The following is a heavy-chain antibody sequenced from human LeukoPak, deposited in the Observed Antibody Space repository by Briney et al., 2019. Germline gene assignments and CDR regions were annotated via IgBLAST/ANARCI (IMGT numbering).Heavy chain of an antibody. CDR2: IYYSGRT. D-gene: IGHD1-1*01. CDR1: GGSISSDH. J-gene: IGHJ3*02. Sequence: SETLSLTCTVPGGSISSDHWNWIRQPPGKGLEWIGCIYYSGRTYYNPSLKSRVTISVDMSKSQFSLRLTSVTAADTAVYYCARKNDFDIWGQGTLVTVSS. V-gene: IGHV4-59*01. CDR3: ARKNDFDI.